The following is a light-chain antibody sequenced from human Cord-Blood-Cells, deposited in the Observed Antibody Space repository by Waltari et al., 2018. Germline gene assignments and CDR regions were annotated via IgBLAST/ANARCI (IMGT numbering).Light chain of an antibody. V-gene: IGKV1-39*01. CDR3: QQSYSTLEYS. CDR1: QSISSY. J-gene: IGKJ2*03. Sequence: DIQMTQSPSSLSASVGDRVTITCRASQSISSYLNWYRQKPGKAPKLLIYAASSLQSGVPSRFSGSGSGTDFTLTISRLQPEDFATYYCQQSYSTLEYSFGQGTKLEIK. CDR2: AAS.